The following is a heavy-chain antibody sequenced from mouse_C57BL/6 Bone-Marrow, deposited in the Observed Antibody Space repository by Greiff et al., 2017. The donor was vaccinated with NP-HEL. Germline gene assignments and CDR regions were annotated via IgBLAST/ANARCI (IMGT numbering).Heavy chain of an antibody. Sequence: EVHLVESGEGLVKPGGSLKLSCAASGFTFSSYAMSWVRQTPEKRLEWVAYISSGGDYIYYADTVKGRFTIPRDNARHTLYLQLSSLKSEDTAMYYCTRDLVTTVVGRGYFDYWGQGTTLTVSS. CDR1: GFTFSSYA. V-gene: IGHV5-9-1*02. CDR3: TRDLVTTVVGRGYFDY. J-gene: IGHJ2*01. CDR2: ISSGGDYI. D-gene: IGHD1-1*01.